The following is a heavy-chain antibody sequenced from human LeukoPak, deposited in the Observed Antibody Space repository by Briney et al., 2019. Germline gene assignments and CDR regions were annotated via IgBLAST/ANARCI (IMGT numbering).Heavy chain of an antibody. CDR3: AKDMCHYGWGPLDY. D-gene: IGHD3-10*01. V-gene: IGHV3-9*01. CDR1: GFSFDNFA. J-gene: IGHJ4*02. Sequence: GGSLRLSCAVSGFSFDNFAMNWVRQAPGKGLGWVSGCSWNSDNRGNADSVTGRFTISRDMAKSSLYLQMISLRAEDTALYYCAKDMCHYGWGPLDYWGQGTLVIVSS. CDR2: CSWNSDNR.